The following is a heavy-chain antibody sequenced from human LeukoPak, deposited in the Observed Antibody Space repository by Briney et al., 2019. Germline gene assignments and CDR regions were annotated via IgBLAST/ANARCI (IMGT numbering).Heavy chain of an antibody. Sequence: RTSETLSLTCAVYGGSFSGYYWSWTRQPPGKGLEWIGEINHSGSTNYNPSLKSRVTISVDTSKNQFSLKLSSVTAADTAVYYCARARIGELTFDYWGQGTLVTVSS. V-gene: IGHV4-34*01. CDR2: INHSGST. J-gene: IGHJ4*02. D-gene: IGHD3-10*01. CDR3: ARARIGELTFDY. CDR1: GGSFSGYY.